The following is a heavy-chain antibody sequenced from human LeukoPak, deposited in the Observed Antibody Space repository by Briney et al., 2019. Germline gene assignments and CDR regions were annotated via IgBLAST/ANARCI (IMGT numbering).Heavy chain of an antibody. CDR2: ISAYNGNT. Sequence: ASVKVSCKASGYTFTSYGISWVRQAPGQGREWMGWISAYNGNTNYAQKLQGRVTMTTDTSTSTAYMELRSLRSDDTAVYYCARVGDMITFGGVIVPNWFDPWGQGTLVTVSS. CDR3: ARVGDMITFGGVIVPNWFDP. D-gene: IGHD3-16*02. J-gene: IGHJ5*02. V-gene: IGHV1-18*01. CDR1: GYTFTSYG.